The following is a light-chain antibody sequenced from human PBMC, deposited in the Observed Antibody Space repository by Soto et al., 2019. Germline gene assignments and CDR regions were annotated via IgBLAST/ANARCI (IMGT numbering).Light chain of an antibody. CDR3: QQYKHSST. J-gene: IGKJ2*01. CDR2: AAS. V-gene: IGKV1-5*03. Sequence: DILVTQSPSTLSASVGDRVTITCRASQSVSVVLAWYQQKPGRAPKLLIYAASTLEIGVPSRFSGSGSETEFLLTISSLQHDDSATYYCQQYKHSSTFGQGTKLEIK. CDR1: QSVSVV.